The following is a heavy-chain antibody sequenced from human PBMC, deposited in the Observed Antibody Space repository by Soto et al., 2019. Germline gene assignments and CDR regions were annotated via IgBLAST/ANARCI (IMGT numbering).Heavy chain of an antibody. CDR2: IYYSGST. D-gene: IGHD2-2*01. Sequence: QVQLQESGPGLVKPSQTLSLTCTVSGGSISSGGYYWSWIRQHPGKGLEWIGYIYYSGSTYYNPSLKSRVTISVDTSKNQFSLKLSSVTAADTAVYYCARADCSSTSCYPYYYYGMDVWGQGTTVTVSS. CDR1: GGSISSGGYY. CDR3: ARADCSSTSCYPYYYYGMDV. V-gene: IGHV4-31*03. J-gene: IGHJ6*02.